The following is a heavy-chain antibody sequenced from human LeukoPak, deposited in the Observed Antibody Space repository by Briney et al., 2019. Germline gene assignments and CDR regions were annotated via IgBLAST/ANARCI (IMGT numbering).Heavy chain of an antibody. CDR3: ASASRHYFDAFDI. CDR1: GGSITNYY. Sequence: PSETLSLTCSVSGGSITNYYWSWIRQSPGKGLEWIAYIYYSGSTNYNPSLKSRVTMSLGTSKNQFSLKLTSVTAADTAVYYCASASRHYFDAFDIWGQGKMVTVSS. J-gene: IGHJ3*02. CDR2: IYYSGST. V-gene: IGHV4-59*01. D-gene: IGHD3-10*01.